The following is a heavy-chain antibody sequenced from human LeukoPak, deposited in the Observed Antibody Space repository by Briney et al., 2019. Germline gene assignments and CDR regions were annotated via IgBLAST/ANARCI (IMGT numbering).Heavy chain of an antibody. V-gene: IGHV3-72*01. Sequence: QPGGSLRLSCAASGFTFSDHYMVWVRQAPGKGLEWVGRTRNKANSYTTEYAASVKGRFTISRDDSKNSLYLQMNSLISEDTAVYFCSTVSKWRFAGTYVNDFWGQGTLVTVSS. J-gene: IGHJ4*02. CDR2: TRNKANSYTT. D-gene: IGHD1-26*01. CDR1: GFTFSDHY. CDR3: STVSKWRFAGTYVNDF.